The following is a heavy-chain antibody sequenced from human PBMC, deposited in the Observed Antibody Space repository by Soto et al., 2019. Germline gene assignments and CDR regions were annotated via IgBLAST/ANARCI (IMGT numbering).Heavy chain of an antibody. Sequence: QVQLRESGPGLVEPSQTLSLTCTVSGGSISRGGYYWRWIRQHPGKGLEWIGYIYYSGSTYYHPSLNSRVTISVDTSKNQFSLKLSSVTAADPAVYYCARVPDYWGQGTLGTVSS. J-gene: IGHJ4*02. V-gene: IGHV4-31*03. CDR3: ARVPDY. CDR2: IYYSGST. CDR1: GGSISRGGYY.